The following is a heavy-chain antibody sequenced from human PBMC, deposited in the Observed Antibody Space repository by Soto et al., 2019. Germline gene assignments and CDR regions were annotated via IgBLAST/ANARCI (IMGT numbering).Heavy chain of an antibody. V-gene: IGHV3-33*01. CDR3: AREIVVVVAARRSSYGMDV. D-gene: IGHD2-15*01. J-gene: IGHJ6*02. Sequence: PGGSLRLSCAASGFTFSSYGMHWVRQAPGKGLEWVAVIWYDGSNKYYADSVKGRFTISRDNSKNTLYLQMNSLRDEDTAVYYCAREIVVVVAARRSSYGMDVWGQGTTVTVSS. CDR1: GFTFSSYG. CDR2: IWYDGSNK.